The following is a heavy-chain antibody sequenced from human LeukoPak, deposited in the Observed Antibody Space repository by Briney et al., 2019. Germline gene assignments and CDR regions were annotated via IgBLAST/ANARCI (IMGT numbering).Heavy chain of an antibody. J-gene: IGHJ4*02. CDR2: ISGGAGST. D-gene: IGHD3-22*01. CDR1: GFTFSTYA. V-gene: IGHV3-23*01. CDR3: AKGTTSGYYYVDYFDY. Sequence: GGSLRLSCAASGFTFSTYAMSWVRQAPGKGLEWVSTISGGAGSTYYVDSVKGRFTISRDNSKNTLFLQMNSLRAEDTVVYYCAKGTTSGYYYVDYFDYWGQGILVTVSS.